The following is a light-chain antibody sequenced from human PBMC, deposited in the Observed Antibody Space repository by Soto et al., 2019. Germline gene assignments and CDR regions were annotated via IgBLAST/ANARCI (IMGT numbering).Light chain of an antibody. J-gene: IGKJ1*01. Sequence: EIVLTQSPGTLSLSPGERVTLSCRASQSVSNSYLAWYQQKPGQDPRLLIYGASSRATGIPDRFSGSGSGTDFTLTISRLEPEDFAVYYCQQYGSSPPETFGQGTKVEIK. CDR3: QQYGSSPPET. CDR1: QSVSNSY. CDR2: GAS. V-gene: IGKV3-20*01.